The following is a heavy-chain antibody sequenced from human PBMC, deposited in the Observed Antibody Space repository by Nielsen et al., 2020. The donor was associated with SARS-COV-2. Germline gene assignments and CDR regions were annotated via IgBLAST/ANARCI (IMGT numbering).Heavy chain of an antibody. CDR2: ISYDAGNK. CDR3: ARDWTGYCSSTSCYGIPSYNDY. J-gene: IGHJ4*02. Sequence: VRQAPGKGLEWVAVISYDAGNKNYADSVKGRFTISRDNAKNSLYPQMNSLRAEDTAVYYCARDWTGYCSSTSCYGIPSYNDYWGQGTLVTVSS. D-gene: IGHD2-2*01. V-gene: IGHV3-33*05.